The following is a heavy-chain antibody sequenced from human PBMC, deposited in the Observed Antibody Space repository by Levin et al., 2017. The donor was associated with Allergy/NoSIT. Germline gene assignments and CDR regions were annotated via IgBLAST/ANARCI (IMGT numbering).Heavy chain of an antibody. CDR3: ARMYCSSTSCYAGMGLNWFDP. V-gene: IGHV4-59*01. Sequence: RSSETLSLTCTVSGGSISSYYWSWIRQPPGKGLEWIGYIYYSGSTNYNPSLKSRVTISVDTSKNQFSLKLSSVTAADTAVYYCARMYCSSTSCYAGMGLNWFDPWGQGTLVTVSS. CDR1: GGSISSYY. D-gene: IGHD2-2*01. CDR2: IYYSGST. J-gene: IGHJ5*02.